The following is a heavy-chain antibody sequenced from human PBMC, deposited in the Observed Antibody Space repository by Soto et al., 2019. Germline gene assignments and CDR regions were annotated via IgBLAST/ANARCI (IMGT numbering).Heavy chain of an antibody. CDR3: AHRPRGYAYYFDY. V-gene: IGHV2-5*02. Sequence: QITLKESGPTLVKPTQTLTLTCTFSGFSLSTRGVAVGWFRQPPGKALEWLALIYWDEDKWYSPSLKSRLTLTNDTSKNQVVLPMTNMDPVDTATYYCAHRPRGYAYYFDYWGQGTLVTVSS. J-gene: IGHJ4*02. CDR1: GFSLSTRGVA. D-gene: IGHD5-12*01. CDR2: IYWDEDK.